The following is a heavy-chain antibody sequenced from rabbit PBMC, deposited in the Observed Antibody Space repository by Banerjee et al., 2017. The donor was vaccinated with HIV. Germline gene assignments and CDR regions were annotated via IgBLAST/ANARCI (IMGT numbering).Heavy chain of an antibody. J-gene: IGHJ4*01. Sequence: QQQLVESGGGLVKPGASLTLTCTASGFDFSRNYWICWVRQAPGKGPEWIACIYTGSGATYYASWAKGRFTISKTSSTTVTLQMTSLTPSDTATYFCASQGRVSGSTYYTGFNLWGPGTL. D-gene: IGHD8-1*01. CDR2: IYTGSGAT. CDR1: GFDFSRNYW. CDR3: ASQGRVSGSTYYTGFNL. V-gene: IGHV1S45*01.